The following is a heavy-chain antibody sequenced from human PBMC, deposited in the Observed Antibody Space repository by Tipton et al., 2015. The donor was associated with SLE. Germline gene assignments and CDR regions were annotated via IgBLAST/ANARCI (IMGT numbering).Heavy chain of an antibody. V-gene: IGHV3-33*01. Sequence: SLRLSCAVSGLIFTNYGMHWVRQAPGKGLEWVALVWYDGTSKYYGDSVKGRFTISRDNSKSTLYLQMNSLRDEDTAVYYCARDPYSSSSTWYYGMDVWGQGTTVTVSS. CDR2: VWYDGTSK. CDR1: GLIFTNYG. D-gene: IGHD6-13*01. CDR3: ARDPYSSSSTWYYGMDV. J-gene: IGHJ6*02.